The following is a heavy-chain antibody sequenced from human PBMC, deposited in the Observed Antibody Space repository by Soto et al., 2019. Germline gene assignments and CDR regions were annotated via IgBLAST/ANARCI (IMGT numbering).Heavy chain of an antibody. CDR2: INPYNGNT. J-gene: IGHJ5*02. V-gene: IGHV1-18*01. D-gene: IGHD3-16*02. Sequence: QVQLVQSGAEGQKPGASVKVSCTASGYTFTNYAISWVRQAPGQGLEWVAWINPYNGNTNYAQKLQGRVTMTTDTSTSTAFMELRSLRSDDTAVYYCARDSRGIVKKWFDPWGQGTLVTVSS. CDR3: ARDSRGIVKKWFDP. CDR1: GYTFTNYA.